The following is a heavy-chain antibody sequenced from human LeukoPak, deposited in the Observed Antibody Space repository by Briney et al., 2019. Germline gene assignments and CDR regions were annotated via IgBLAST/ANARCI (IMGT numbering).Heavy chain of an antibody. D-gene: IGHD2-15*01. CDR3: ATLRYCSGGSCYHDAFDI. V-gene: IGHV1-24*01. CDR1: GYTLTELS. Sequence: VKVSFKVSGYTLTELSMHWVRQAPGKGLEWMGGFDPEDGETIYAQKFQGRVTMTEDTSTDTAYMELSSLRSEDTAVYYCATLRYCSGGSCYHDAFDIWGQGTMVTVSS. J-gene: IGHJ3*02. CDR2: FDPEDGET.